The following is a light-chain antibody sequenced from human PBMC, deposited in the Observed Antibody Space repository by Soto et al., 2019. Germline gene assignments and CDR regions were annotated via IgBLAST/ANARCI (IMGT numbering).Light chain of an antibody. CDR1: QSVSSNY. CDR3: QQDGRSPT. J-gene: IGKJ1*01. V-gene: IGKV3-20*01. CDR2: DVS. Sequence: EIVVTQSPGTLSLSPGERATLSCRSSQSVSSNYLAWYQQQPDQAPRLVIYDVSGRATGIPDRFSGSGSGTDFTLTISILEPEDFAVYYCQQDGRSPTFVQGTKVEIK.